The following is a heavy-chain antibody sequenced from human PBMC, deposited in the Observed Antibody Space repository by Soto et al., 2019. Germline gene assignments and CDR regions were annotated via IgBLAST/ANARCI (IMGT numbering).Heavy chain of an antibody. D-gene: IGHD3-10*01. CDR2: IIPIFGTA. V-gene: IGHV1-69*13. CDR3: ARGARELLQTYYYYGMDV. CDR1: GGTFSSYA. J-gene: IGHJ6*02. Sequence: SVKVSCKASGGTFSSYAISWVRQAPGQGLEWMGGIIPIFGTANYAQKFQGRVTVTADESTSTAYMELSSLRSEDTAVYYCARGARELLQTYYYYGMDVWGQGTTATVSS.